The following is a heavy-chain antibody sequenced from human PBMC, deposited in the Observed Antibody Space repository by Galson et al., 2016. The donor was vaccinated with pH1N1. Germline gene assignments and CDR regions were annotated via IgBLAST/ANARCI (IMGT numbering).Heavy chain of an antibody. V-gene: IGHV3-30*18. D-gene: IGHD3-9*01. CDR2: ISYDGSDK. CDR3: AKDQSVFDLPIDY. Sequence: SLRLSCAASGFRFSSYGMHWVRQAPGKGLEWVAGISYDGSDKFYADSVKGRFTISRDNSKNMLYLLMDSLRYDDTAVYYCAKDQSVFDLPIDYWGQGTLVSVSS. CDR1: GFRFSSYG. J-gene: IGHJ4*02.